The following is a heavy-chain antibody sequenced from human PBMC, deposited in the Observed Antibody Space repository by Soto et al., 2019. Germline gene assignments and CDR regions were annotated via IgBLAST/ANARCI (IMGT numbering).Heavy chain of an antibody. J-gene: IGHJ3*02. CDR2: LYYIGST. V-gene: IGHV4-59*01. CDR1: GGSISSYY. D-gene: IGHD7-27*01. CDR3: ARYLTAHEALAI. Sequence: SETLSLTCTVAGGSISSYYWSWIRQPPGKGLEWIGYLYYIGSTKYNPSLKSRVTISVDTSKNQLSLKLSSVTAADTAMYYCARYLTAHEALAIWGQGTMVPVSS.